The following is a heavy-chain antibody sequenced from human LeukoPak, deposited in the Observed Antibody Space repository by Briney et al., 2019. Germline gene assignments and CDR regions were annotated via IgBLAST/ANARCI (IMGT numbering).Heavy chain of an antibody. J-gene: IGHJ3*02. D-gene: IGHD3-22*01. CDR1: GFTVSSNY. CDR2: IYSGGST. V-gene: IGHV3-53*04. Sequence: GGSLRLSCAASGFTVSSNYMSWVRQAPGKGLEWVSVIYSGGSTYYADSVKGRFTISRHNSKSTLYLQMNSLRAEDTAVYYCARDLYDSSGPGDAFDIWGQGTMVTVSS. CDR3: ARDLYDSSGPGDAFDI.